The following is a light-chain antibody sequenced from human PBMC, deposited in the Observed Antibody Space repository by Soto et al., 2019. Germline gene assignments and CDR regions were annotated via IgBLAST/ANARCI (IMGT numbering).Light chain of an antibody. CDR1: SSDVGAYNY. Sequence: QSVLTQPASVSGSPGQSITISCTGTSSDVGAYNYVSWYQQHPGKAPKLMIYEVRNQPSGVSDRFSGSRSGNTASLTISGLQAEDESDYYCSSYTSSSTWVFGGGTKVTVL. CDR3: SSYTSSSTWV. CDR2: EVR. V-gene: IGLV2-14*01. J-gene: IGLJ3*02.